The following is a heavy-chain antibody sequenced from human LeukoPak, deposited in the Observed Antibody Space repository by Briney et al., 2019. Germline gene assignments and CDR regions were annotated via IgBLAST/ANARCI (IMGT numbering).Heavy chain of an antibody. CDR2: FDPEDGET. Sequence: ASVKVSCKVSGYTLTELSMHWVRQAPRKGLEWMGGFDPEDGETIYAQKFQGRVTMTEDTSTDTAYMELSSLRSEDTAVYYCATVYYDILTGPEGWGWFDPWGQGTLVTVSS. V-gene: IGHV1-24*01. CDR3: ATVYYDILTGPEGWGWFDP. CDR1: GYTLTELS. J-gene: IGHJ5*02. D-gene: IGHD3-9*01.